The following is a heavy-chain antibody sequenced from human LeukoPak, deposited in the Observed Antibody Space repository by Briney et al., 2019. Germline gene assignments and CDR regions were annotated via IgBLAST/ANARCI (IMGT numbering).Heavy chain of an antibody. V-gene: IGHV3-15*01. Sequence: GGSLRLSCAASGFTFSNAWMSWVRQAPGKGLEWVVRIKSKTDGGTTDYAAPVKGRFTISRDDSKNTLYLQMNSLKTEDTDVYYCTTDPRPMYYYDSSGDAFDYWGQGTLVTVSS. J-gene: IGHJ4*02. CDR3: TTDPRPMYYYDSSGDAFDY. CDR2: IKSKTDGGTT. D-gene: IGHD3-22*01. CDR1: GFTFSNAW.